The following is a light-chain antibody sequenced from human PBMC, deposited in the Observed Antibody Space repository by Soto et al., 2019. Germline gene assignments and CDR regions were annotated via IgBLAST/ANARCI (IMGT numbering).Light chain of an antibody. V-gene: IGKV3-15*01. Sequence: ETVMTQSPVTLSVSPGDTATLSCRASQSLTRNLAWYQHKPGQSPRLLIYGASARATGIPARFSGSGSGTDFTLTISSLQSEDFAVYYCQQYDNWPWTFGQGTKVDIK. J-gene: IGKJ1*01. CDR3: QQYDNWPWT. CDR2: GAS. CDR1: QSLTRN.